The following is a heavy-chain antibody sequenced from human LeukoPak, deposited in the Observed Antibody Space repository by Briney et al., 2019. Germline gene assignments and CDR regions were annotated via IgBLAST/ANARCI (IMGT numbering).Heavy chain of an antibody. CDR2: IETGGRT. CDR1: GFSVSGNY. V-gene: IGHV3-66*01. D-gene: IGHD3-3*02. Sequence: GGSLRLSCAASGFSVSGNYMTWVRQAPGKGLEWVSVIETGGRTYHADSVKGRFTLSRDNAKNTLYLQMNRLRVEDTAVYYCARGSLGHDYWGQGTLVTVSS. J-gene: IGHJ4*02. CDR3: ARGSLGHDY.